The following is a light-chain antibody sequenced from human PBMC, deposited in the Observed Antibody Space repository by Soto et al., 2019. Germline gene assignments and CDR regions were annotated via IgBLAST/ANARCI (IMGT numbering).Light chain of an antibody. J-gene: IGKJ1*01. CDR2: GAS. V-gene: IGKV3-20*01. Sequence: EIVLTQSPGTLSLSPGERATLSCRASQSVGSRFLAWYQQKPGQAPRLLIYGASNRATGIPDRFSGSGSGTDFTLTISRLEPEDSAVYYCQQYKTFGQGTKVDIK. CDR3: QQYKT. CDR1: QSVGSRF.